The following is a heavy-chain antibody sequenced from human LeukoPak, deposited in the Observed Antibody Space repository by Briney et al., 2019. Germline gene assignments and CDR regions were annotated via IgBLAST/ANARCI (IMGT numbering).Heavy chain of an antibody. D-gene: IGHD6-19*01. J-gene: IGHJ4*02. Sequence: GGSLRLSCAASGFTFSRYAMNWVRQAPGKGLEWGSYINTDSSDIHYADSVKGRLSISRAKARITLYLHLISLGAEDSSVYYCPRDAVNAGLIDSWSQGTLVTVSS. V-gene: IGHV3-21*05. CDR2: INTDSSDI. CDR3: PRDAVNAGLIDS. CDR1: GFTFSRYA.